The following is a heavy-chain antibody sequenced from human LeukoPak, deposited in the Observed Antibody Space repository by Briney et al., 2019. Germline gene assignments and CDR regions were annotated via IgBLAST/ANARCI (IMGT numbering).Heavy chain of an antibody. CDR1: GYTFTSYA. Sequence: GASVKVSCKASGYTFTSYAMKWVRQAPGQGLEWMGWINTNTGNPTYAQGFTGRFVFSLDTSVSTAYLQISSLKAEDTAVYYCARDYGSGSYYIYWYFDLWGRGTLVTVSS. CDR2: INTNTGNP. D-gene: IGHD3-10*01. J-gene: IGHJ2*01. V-gene: IGHV7-4-1*02. CDR3: ARDYGSGSYYIYWYFDL.